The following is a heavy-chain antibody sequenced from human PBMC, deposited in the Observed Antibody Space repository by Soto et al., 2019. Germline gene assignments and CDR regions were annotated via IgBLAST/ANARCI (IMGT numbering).Heavy chain of an antibody. J-gene: IGHJ4*02. CDR2: FYYTGTT. V-gene: IGHV4-61*01. Sequence: PSETLSLTCTVSGASLSSGSYYWSWIRQPPGRGLEWIGHFYYTGTTKYNPSLESRLTISEDTSKNQFSLNLTSVTAADTAVYYCARISYWVKDYWGQGALVTVSS. CDR3: ARISYWVKDY. CDR1: GASLSSGSYY. D-gene: IGHD2-8*02.